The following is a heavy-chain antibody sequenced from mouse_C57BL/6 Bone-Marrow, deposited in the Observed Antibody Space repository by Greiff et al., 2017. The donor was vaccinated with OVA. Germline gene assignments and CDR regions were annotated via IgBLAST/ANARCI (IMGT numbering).Heavy chain of an antibody. CDR3: ANGEPWYFDV. Sequence: VKLMESGPGLVQPSQSLSITCTVSGFSLTSYGVHWVRQSPGKGLEWLGVIWSGGSTDYNAAFISRLSISKDNSKSQVFFKMNSLQADDTAIYYCANGEPWYFDVWGTGTTVTVSS. CDR2: IWSGGST. J-gene: IGHJ1*03. V-gene: IGHV2-2*01. CDR1: GFSLTSYG.